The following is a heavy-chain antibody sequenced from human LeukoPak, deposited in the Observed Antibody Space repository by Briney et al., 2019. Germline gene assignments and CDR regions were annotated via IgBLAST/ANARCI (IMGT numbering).Heavy chain of an antibody. V-gene: IGHV3-33*08. CDR2: IWYDGSNK. D-gene: IGHD5-18*01. CDR1: GFTFSSYA. CDR3: ASGHTARSQIDY. Sequence: GGSLRLSCAASGFTFSSYAMSWVRQAPGKGLEWVAVIWYDGSNKYYADSVKGRFTISRDNSKNTLCLQMNSLRAEDTAVYYCASGHTARSQIDYWGQGTLVTVSS. J-gene: IGHJ4*02.